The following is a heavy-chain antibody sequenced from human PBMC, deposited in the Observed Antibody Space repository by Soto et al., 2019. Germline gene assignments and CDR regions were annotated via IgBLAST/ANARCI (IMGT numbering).Heavy chain of an antibody. J-gene: IGHJ1*01. Sequence: QITLKESGPTLVKPTQTLTLTCTFSGFSFSTSGVGVGWIRQPPGKALEWLALIYWDDDKRYSPSLRSRLTITKDTSKNQVVLTMTNMDPVDTATYYCAHSLYYYDSSGYPPIRDLQHWGQGTLVTVSS. V-gene: IGHV2-5*02. D-gene: IGHD3-22*01. CDR3: AHSLYYYDSSGYPPIRDLQH. CDR2: IYWDDDK. CDR1: GFSFSTSGVG.